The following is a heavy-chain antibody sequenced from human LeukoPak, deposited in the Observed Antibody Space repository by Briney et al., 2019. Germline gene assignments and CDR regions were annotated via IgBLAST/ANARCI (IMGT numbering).Heavy chain of an antibody. V-gene: IGHV4-34*01. CDR2: INHSGST. CDR3: ARRRVVRGVIIGHFDY. CDR1: GGSFSGYY. J-gene: IGHJ4*02. D-gene: IGHD3-10*01. Sequence: PSETLSLTCAVYGGSFSGYYWSWIRQPPGKGLEWIGEINHSGSTNYNPSLKSRVTISVDTSKNQFSLKLSSVTAADTAVYYCARRRVVRGVIIGHFDYWGQGTLVTVSS.